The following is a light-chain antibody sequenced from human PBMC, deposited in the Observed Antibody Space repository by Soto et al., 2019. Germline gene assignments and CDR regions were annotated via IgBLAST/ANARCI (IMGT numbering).Light chain of an antibody. CDR3: QQYGSPRFT. Sequence: EIVLTQSPGTLSLSPGERATLSCRASQSVSSSYLAWYQQKPGQAPRLLIYGASSRATGIPDRFSSSGSETDFTLTISRLEPEDYAVYYCQQYGSPRFTFGQGTRLEIK. V-gene: IGKV3-20*01. CDR1: QSVSSSY. CDR2: GAS. J-gene: IGKJ5*01.